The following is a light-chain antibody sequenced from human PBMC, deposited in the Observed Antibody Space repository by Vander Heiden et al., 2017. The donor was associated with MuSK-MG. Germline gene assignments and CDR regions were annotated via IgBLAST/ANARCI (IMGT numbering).Light chain of an antibody. J-gene: IGLJ3*02. CDR1: TAAVTSGHY. CDR2: DTN. Sequence: QAVVTQEPSLTVSPGGTVTLTCGSSTAAVTSGHYPYWFQQKPGQAPRTLIYDTNNRHSWTPARFSGSLLGGEAALTLSGAQPEDEAEYYCLLSYSGARVFGGGTKLTVL. CDR3: LLSYSGARV. V-gene: IGLV7-46*01.